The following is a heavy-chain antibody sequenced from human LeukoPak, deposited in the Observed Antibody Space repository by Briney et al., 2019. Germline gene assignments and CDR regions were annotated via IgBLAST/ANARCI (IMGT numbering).Heavy chain of an antibody. CDR3: ARRLRWKTHFDY. D-gene: IGHD5-24*01. V-gene: IGHV4-34*01. CDR1: GGSFSGYY. J-gene: IGHJ4*02. CDR2: INHSGST. Sequence: SETLSLTCAVYGGSFSGYYWSWIRQPPGKGLEWIGEINHSGSTNYNPSLKSRVTISVDTSKNQFSLKLGSVTAADTAVYYCARRLRWKTHFDYWGQGTLVTVSS.